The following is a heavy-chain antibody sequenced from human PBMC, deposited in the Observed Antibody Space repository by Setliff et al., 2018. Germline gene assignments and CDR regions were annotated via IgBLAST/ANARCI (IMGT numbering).Heavy chain of an antibody. CDR1: GYTFTGYY. Sequence: ASVKVSCKASGYTFTGYYMHWVRQAPGQGLEWMGWINPNSGGTNYAQKFQGRVTIMRDTSANTVYMELSSLRSEDTAVYYCARGNCNEHGCYRAFDLWGQGTMVTVSS. V-gene: IGHV1-2*02. CDR2: INPNSGGT. CDR3: ARGNCNEHGCYRAFDL. J-gene: IGHJ3*01. D-gene: IGHD6-19*01.